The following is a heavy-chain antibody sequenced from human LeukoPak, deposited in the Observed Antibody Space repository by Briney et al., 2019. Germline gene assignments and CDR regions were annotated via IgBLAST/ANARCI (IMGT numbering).Heavy chain of an antibody. D-gene: IGHD3-10*01. CDR2: IDHTGSI. Sequence: SETLSLTCAVNAGSFTGYYWSWIRQPPGKGLEWIGEIDHTGSISYNPSLRSRVTRSVDTFKNQFSLNLRSVTAADRAIYYCARGGYGTGSHYRYWGQGTLVTVSS. J-gene: IGHJ4*02. CDR3: ARGGYGTGSHYRY. CDR1: AGSFTGYY. V-gene: IGHV4-34*01.